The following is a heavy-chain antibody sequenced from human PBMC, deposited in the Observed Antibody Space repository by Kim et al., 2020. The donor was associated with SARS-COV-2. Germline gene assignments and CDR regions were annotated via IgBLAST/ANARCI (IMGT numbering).Heavy chain of an antibody. D-gene: IGHD3-3*02. J-gene: IGHJ3*01. CDR2: ISYDGRNE. CDR3: ARDRDLHFWGGHLTLANIWRFDAFDL. CDR1: GFTFSNFG. V-gene: IGHV3-30*03. Sequence: GGSLRLSCASSGFTFSNFGMHWVRQAPGKALEWVAFISYDGRNEKYLDSVQGRFTISRDSSKNTVNLHINSLRRDDTAVYFCARDRDLHFWGGHLTLANIWRFDAFDLWGQGTTVIVSS.